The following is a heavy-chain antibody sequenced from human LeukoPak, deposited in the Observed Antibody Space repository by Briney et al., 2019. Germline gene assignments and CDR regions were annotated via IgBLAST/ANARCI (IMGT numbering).Heavy chain of an antibody. J-gene: IGHJ6*03. CDR2: INAGNGNT. CDR1: GYTFTNYA. Sequence: ASVKVSCKASGYTFTNYAMHWVRQAPGQRLEWMGWINAGNGNTKYSQNFQGRVTITRDTSASTAYMELSSLRSDDTAVYYCARGLDCSSTSCYTPYYYYYYMDVWGKGTTVTVSS. V-gene: IGHV1-3*01. CDR3: ARGLDCSSTSCYTPYYYYYYMDV. D-gene: IGHD2-2*02.